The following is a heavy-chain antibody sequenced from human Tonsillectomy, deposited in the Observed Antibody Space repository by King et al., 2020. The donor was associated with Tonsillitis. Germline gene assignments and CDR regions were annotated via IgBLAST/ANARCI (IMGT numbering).Heavy chain of an antibody. D-gene: IGHD3-10*01. CDR3: ASPLWVGEAN. V-gene: IGHV3-23*04. CDR1: GFTFSSYA. Sequence: QLVQSGGGLVQPGGSLRLSCADSGFTFSSYAMSWVRQAPGKGLEWVSAISGSGGSTYYADSVKGRFTISRDNSKNTLYLQMNSLGDEETAVYYCASPLWVGEANWGQGALVTVSS. CDR2: ISGSGGST. J-gene: IGHJ4*02.